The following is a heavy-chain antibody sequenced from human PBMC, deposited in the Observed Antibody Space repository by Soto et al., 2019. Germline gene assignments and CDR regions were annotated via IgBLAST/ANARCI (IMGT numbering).Heavy chain of an antibody. J-gene: IGHJ5*02. CDR1: GFTFSSYE. CDR3: ARGADILDNCSSSSCYGWFDP. V-gene: IGHV3-48*03. CDR2: ISSSSSVI. Sequence: GGSLRLSCAASGFTFSSYEMNWVRQAPGKGLEWVSYISSSSSVINYADSVKGRFTISRDNAKKSLYLQMHSLRAEDTAVYYCARGADILDNCSSSSCYGWFDPWGQGTLVTVSS. D-gene: IGHD2-2*01.